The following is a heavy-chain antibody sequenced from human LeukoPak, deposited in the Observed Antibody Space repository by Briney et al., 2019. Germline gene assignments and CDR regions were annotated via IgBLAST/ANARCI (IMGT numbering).Heavy chain of an antibody. CDR1: GGTFSSYA. CDR2: IIPIFGTA. D-gene: IGHD6-13*01. J-gene: IGHJ4*02. Sequence: GASVKVSCKASGGTFSSYAISWVRQAPGQGLDWMGGIIPIFGTANYAQKFQGRVTITTDESTSTAYMELSSLRSEDTAVYYCAREGQLVRGFDYWGQGTLVTVSS. V-gene: IGHV1-69*05. CDR3: AREGQLVRGFDY.